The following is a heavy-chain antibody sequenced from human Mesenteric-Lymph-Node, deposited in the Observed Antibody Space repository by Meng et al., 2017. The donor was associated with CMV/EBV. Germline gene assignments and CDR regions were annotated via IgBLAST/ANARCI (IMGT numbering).Heavy chain of an antibody. J-gene: IGHJ4*02. Sequence: GESLKISCAASGFSFSSYPIHWVRQAPGTGLEWVAVISDDESHKWYADSVLGRFTISRDNSEHTLYLEMSSLRADDTAVYYCARGLTGTTYNFWGQGTLVTVSS. CDR1: GFSFSSYP. CDR2: ISDDESHK. CDR3: ARGLTGTTYNF. D-gene: IGHD1-7*01. V-gene: IGHV3-30*04.